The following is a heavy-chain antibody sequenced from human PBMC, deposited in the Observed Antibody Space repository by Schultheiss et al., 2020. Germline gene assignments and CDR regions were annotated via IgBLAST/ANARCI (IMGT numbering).Heavy chain of an antibody. CDR3: ARDRREQLVHYGMDV. CDR1: GFTFSSYS. CDR2: ISSSSSYI. Sequence: GGSLRLSCAASGFTFSSYSMNWVRQAPGKGLEWVLSISSSSSYIYYADSVKGRFTISRDNAKNSLYLQMNSLRAEDTAVYYCARDRREQLVHYGMDVWGQGTTVTVSS. D-gene: IGHD6-6*01. V-gene: IGHV3-21*01. J-gene: IGHJ6*02.